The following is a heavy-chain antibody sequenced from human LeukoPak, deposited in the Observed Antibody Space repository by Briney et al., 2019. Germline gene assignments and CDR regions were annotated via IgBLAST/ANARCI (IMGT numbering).Heavy chain of an antibody. D-gene: IGHD3-10*01. Sequence: ASVKVSCKASGYPFTNYGTSWVRQAPGQGLEWMGWISGYNGNTNSARKVQGRVTMTTDTSTSTAYMELRSLRSDDTAVYYCVRDRGEWIDQYYGMDVWGQGTTVTVSS. CDR3: VRDRGEWIDQYYGMDV. V-gene: IGHV1-18*01. CDR2: ISGYNGNT. CDR1: GYPFTNYG. J-gene: IGHJ6*02.